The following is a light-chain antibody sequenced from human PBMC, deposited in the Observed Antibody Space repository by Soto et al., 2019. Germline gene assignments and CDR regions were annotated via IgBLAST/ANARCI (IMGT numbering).Light chain of an antibody. V-gene: IGLV2-14*01. Sequence: QSALTQPASVSGSPGQSITISCTGPSSDVANYNSVSWYQQHPGKAPKLMIYDVTNRPSGVSTRFSGSKSGNTASLTISELQAADDADYYYSSYTTSSTSFGGGTKLTVL. J-gene: IGLJ2*01. CDR1: SSDVANYNS. CDR2: DVT. CDR3: SSYTTSSTS.